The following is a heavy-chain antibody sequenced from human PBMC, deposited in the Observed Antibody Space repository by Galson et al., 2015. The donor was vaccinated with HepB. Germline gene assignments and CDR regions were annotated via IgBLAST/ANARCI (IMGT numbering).Heavy chain of an antibody. Sequence: SLRLSCAASGFTFSSYWMHWVRQAPGKGLVWVSRINSDGSSTSYAGSVKGRFTISRDNAKNTLYLQMNSLRAEDTAVYYCARGSSSWYQVYWYFDLWGRGTLVTVSS. J-gene: IGHJ2*01. CDR1: GFTFSSYW. D-gene: IGHD6-13*01. CDR2: INSDGSST. V-gene: IGHV3-74*01. CDR3: ARGSSSWYQVYWYFDL.